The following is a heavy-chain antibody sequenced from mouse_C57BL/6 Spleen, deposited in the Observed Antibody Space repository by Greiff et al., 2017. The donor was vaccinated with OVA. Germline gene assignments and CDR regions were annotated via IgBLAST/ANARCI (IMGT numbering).Heavy chain of an antibody. CDR1: GFTFSSYT. CDR2: ISGGGGNT. CDR3: ARHDDYLYYFDY. D-gene: IGHD2-4*01. V-gene: IGHV5-9*01. J-gene: IGHJ2*01. Sequence: EVKVVESGGGLVKPGGSLKLSCAASGFTFSSYTMSWVRQTPEKRLEWVATISGGGGNTYYPDSVKGRFTISRDNAKNTLYLQMSSLRSEDTALYYCARHDDYLYYFDYWGQGTTLTVSS.